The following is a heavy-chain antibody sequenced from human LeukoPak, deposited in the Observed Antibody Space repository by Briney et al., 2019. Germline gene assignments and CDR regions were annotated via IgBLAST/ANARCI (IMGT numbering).Heavy chain of an antibody. CDR3: TRDPGSYYYDSSGYWTDY. V-gene: IGHV3-11*01. Sequence: PGGSLRLSCAVSGFTFTDTYMTWIRHAPGKGLESLSYISPSGTDISYADSVKGRFTISRDNAKNSLYLQMNSLRAEDTAVYYCTRDPGSYYYDSSGYWTDYWGQGTLVTVSS. CDR2: ISPSGTDI. J-gene: IGHJ4*02. D-gene: IGHD3-22*01. CDR1: GFTFTDTY.